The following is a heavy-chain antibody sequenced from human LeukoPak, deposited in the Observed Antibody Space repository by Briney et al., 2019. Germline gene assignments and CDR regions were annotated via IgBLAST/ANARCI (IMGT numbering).Heavy chain of an antibody. V-gene: IGHV3-23*01. CDR2: ISGSGGST. Sequence: GGSLRLSCAASGFTFSSYAMSWVRQAPGKGLEWVSAISGSGGSTYYADSVKGRFTISRDNSKNTLYLQMNSLRAEDTAVYYCAKQYSSGWYGYYYYYYMDVWGKGTTVTISS. CDR3: AKQYSSGWYGYYYYYYMDV. J-gene: IGHJ6*03. D-gene: IGHD6-19*01. CDR1: GFTFSSYA.